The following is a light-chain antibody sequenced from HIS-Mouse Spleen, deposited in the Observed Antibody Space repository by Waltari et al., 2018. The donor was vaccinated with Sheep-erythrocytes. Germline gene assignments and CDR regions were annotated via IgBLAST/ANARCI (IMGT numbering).Light chain of an antibody. CDR1: SLRSYY. V-gene: IGLV3-19*01. J-gene: IGLJ3*02. CDR3: NSRDSSGNHWV. CDR2: GKN. Sequence: VSVALGQTVRITCQGDSLRSYYASWYQQKPGQAPVLVIYGKNNRPSGIPDRFSGSSSGNTASLTITGDQAEDEADYYCNSRDSSGNHWVFGGGTKLTVL.